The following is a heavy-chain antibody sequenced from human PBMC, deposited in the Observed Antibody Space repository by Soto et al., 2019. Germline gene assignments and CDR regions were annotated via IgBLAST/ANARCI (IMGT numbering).Heavy chain of an antibody. CDR3: ASFCQSEDVIRDWPPVSAFLLIRSSDL. J-gene: IGHJ2*01. CDR2: IDNSGKT. Sequence: RQPPGKALEWMGSIDNSGKTYYNPSPKRRATLSADTSQNQFSLKLTSVNATDTAVYYCASFCQSEDVIRDWPPVSAFLLIRSSDL. V-gene: IGHV4-39*01. D-gene: IGHD3-3*01.